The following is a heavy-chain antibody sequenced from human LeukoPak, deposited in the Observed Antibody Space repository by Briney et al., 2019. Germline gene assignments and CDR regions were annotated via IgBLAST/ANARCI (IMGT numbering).Heavy chain of an antibody. D-gene: IGHD3-22*01. Sequence: GESLQISCKGSGYSFTSYWIGWVRQMPGKGREWMGIIYPGDSDTRYSPSFQGQVTISADKSISTAYLQWSSLKASDTAMYYCARQTGGYYYDSSGYYPFDYWGQGTLVTVSS. CDR1: GYSFTSYW. V-gene: IGHV5-51*01. CDR2: IYPGDSDT. J-gene: IGHJ4*02. CDR3: ARQTGGYYYDSSGYYPFDY.